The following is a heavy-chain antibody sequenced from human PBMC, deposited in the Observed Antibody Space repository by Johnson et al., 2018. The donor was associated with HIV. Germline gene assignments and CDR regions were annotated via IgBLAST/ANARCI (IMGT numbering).Heavy chain of an antibody. V-gene: IGHV3-30*02. CDR2: IRYDGSNK. D-gene: IGHD3-22*01. J-gene: IGHJ3*02. Sequence: VQLVESGGGVVQPGGSLRLSCAASGFTFSSYGMHWVRQAPGKGLEWVAFIRYDGSNKYYADPVKGRFTISRDNSKNTLYLQMNSLRVEDTAVYYCARGLQSLIVVITSGAFNIWGQGTMVTVSS. CDR1: GFTFSSYG. CDR3: ARGLQSLIVVITSGAFNI.